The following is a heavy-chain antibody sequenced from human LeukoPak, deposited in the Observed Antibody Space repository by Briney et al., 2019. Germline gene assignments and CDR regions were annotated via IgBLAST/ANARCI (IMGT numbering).Heavy chain of an antibody. J-gene: IGHJ3*02. CDR3: AATLYDLLAFDI. D-gene: IGHD2/OR15-2a*01. Sequence: GASVKVSCKASGFTLTSSAMQWVRQARGQRLEWIGWIVVGSGNTNYAQKFQERVTITRDMSTSTAYMELSSLRSEDTAVYYCAATLYDLLAFDIWGQGTMVTVSS. CDR2: IVVGSGNT. CDR1: GFTLTSSA. V-gene: IGHV1-58*02.